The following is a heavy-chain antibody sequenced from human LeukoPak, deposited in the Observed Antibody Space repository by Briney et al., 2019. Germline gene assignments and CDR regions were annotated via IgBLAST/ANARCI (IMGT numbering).Heavy chain of an antibody. CDR1: GDSITSDKW. CDR2: INHSGST. J-gene: IGHJ4*02. Sequence: PSGTLSLTCAVSGDSITSDKWWTWVRQPPGKGLEWIGEINHSGSTNYNPSLKSRVTISVDTSKNQFSLKLSSVTAADTAVYYCASFTPLYPFDYWGQGTLVTVSS. D-gene: IGHD2-15*01. V-gene: IGHV4-4*02. CDR3: ASFTPLYPFDY.